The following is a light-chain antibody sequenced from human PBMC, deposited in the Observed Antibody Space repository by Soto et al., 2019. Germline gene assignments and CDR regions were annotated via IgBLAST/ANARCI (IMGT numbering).Light chain of an antibody. CDR2: TAS. CDR1: ESVITY. CDR3: QQSYSNPPT. Sequence: DIKMNQSPSSLSASVGDRVTITCRASESVITYLNWYRQKPGKAPNLLIHTASTLESGVPTRFSGSGSGTDFTLTISSLQPEDFGIYYCQQSYSNPPTFGGGTKVDIK. V-gene: IGKV1-39*01. J-gene: IGKJ4*01.